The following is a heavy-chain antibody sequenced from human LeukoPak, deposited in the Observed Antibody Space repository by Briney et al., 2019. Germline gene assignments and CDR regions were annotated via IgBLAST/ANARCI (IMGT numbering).Heavy chain of an antibody. CDR3: AKDILARRRKAVGVVIIGGGDY. J-gene: IGHJ4*02. V-gene: IGHV3-43*02. CDR2: ISGDGGST. CDR1: GFTFDDYA. Sequence: GGSLRLSCAASGFTFDDYAMHWVRQAPGKGLEWVSLISGDGGSTYYADSVKGRFTISRDNSKNSLYLQMNSLRTEDTALYYCAKDILARRRKAVGVVIIGGGDYWGQGTLVTVSS. D-gene: IGHD3-3*01.